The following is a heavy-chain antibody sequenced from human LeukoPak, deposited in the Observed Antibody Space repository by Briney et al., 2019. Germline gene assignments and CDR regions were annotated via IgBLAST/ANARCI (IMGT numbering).Heavy chain of an antibody. V-gene: IGHV4-59*01. CDR3: ARAGGTIFGVASDYYMDV. CDR2: IYYSGCT. CDR1: GGSISSYY. J-gene: IGHJ6*03. Sequence: SETLSLTCTVSGGSISSYYWSWIRQPPGKGLEWIGYIYYSGCTNYNPSLKSRVTISVDTSKNQFSLKLSSVTAADTAVYYCARAGGTIFGVASDYYMDVWGKGTTVTVSS. D-gene: IGHD3-3*01.